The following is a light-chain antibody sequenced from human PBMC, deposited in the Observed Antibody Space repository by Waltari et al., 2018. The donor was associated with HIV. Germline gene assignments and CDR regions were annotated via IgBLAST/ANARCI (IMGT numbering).Light chain of an antibody. CDR3: QSSDKNIKSVV. V-gene: IGLV3-25*03. J-gene: IGLJ2*01. CDR2: KES. Sequence: SFELTQPPSVSVSPGPTAGSNCRGDALSKHNVFRYHQKAGQAPLLIIYKESERPSGVPERFSASSSGTTVTLTINGVLAEDEADYYCQSSDKNIKSVVFGGGTKLTVL. CDR1: ALSKHN.